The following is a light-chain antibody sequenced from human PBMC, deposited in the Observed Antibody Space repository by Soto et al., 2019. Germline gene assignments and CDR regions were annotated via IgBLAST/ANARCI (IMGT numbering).Light chain of an antibody. CDR3: QQYNGYSYT. Sequence: DIQMTQSPSTMSASVGDRVTITCRASQSIGSWLAWYQQKPGKAPKLVIYMASSLESGVPSRFSGSGSGTEFTLNISSLQPDDFATYYCQQYNGYSYTFGQGTKLEIK. V-gene: IGKV1-5*03. J-gene: IGKJ2*01. CDR2: MAS. CDR1: QSIGSW.